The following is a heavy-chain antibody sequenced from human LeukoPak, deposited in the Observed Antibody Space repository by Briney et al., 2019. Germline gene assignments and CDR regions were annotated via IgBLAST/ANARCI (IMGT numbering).Heavy chain of an antibody. CDR1: GGSISSYY. CDR2: IHYSGST. D-gene: IGHD6-19*01. V-gene: IGHV4-59*01. CDR3: ASTLQWLAFDY. Sequence: SETLSLTCTVSGGSISSYYWSWIRQPPGKGLEWIGYIHYSGSTNYNPSLRSRVTVSVDTSKNLISLKLSSVTAADTAVYYCASTLQWLAFDYWGQGTLVTVSS. J-gene: IGHJ4*02.